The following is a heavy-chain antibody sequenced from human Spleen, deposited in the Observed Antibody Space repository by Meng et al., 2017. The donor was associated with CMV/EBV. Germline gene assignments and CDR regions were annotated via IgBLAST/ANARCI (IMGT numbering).Heavy chain of an antibody. J-gene: IGHJ6*02. CDR3: ARLLPYCSSVGCYGDFYYGMDV. CDR1: GFIFSSYE. V-gene: IGHV3-74*01. Sequence: GGSLRLSCAASGFIFSSYEMHWVRQAPGKGLVWVSRVNSDGSITNYADSVEGRFTISRDNAKNSLYLQVNSLRAEDTAVYYCARLLPYCSSVGCYGDFYYGMDVWGQGTTVTVSS. CDR2: VNSDGSIT. D-gene: IGHD2-2*01.